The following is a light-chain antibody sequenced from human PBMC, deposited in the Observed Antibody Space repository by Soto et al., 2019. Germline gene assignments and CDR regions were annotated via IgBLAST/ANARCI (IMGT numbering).Light chain of an antibody. Sequence: DIQMTQSPSSLSASVRDRVTITCRASQGISNYLAWYQQKPGKVPKLLIYAASTSQSGVPSRFSGSGSGTDFTLTISSLQPEDVATYYCQKYDSAPWTFGQGTKVEIK. CDR2: AAS. CDR3: QKYDSAPWT. V-gene: IGKV1-27*01. CDR1: QGISNY. J-gene: IGKJ1*01.